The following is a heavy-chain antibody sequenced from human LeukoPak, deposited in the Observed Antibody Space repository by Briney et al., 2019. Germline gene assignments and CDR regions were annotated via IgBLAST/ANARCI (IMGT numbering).Heavy chain of an antibody. CDR2: INAGNGNT. Sequence: ASVKVSCKASGYTFTSYAMHWVRQAPGQRLEWMGWINAGNGNTKYSQKFQGRVTITRDTSINTAYMELSRLRSDDTAIYYCAAGYKFHYFYDNMYIWGQGTMVTVSS. V-gene: IGHV1-3*01. CDR1: GYTFTSYA. J-gene: IGHJ3*02. D-gene: IGHD3-22*01. CDR3: AAGYKFHYFYDNMYI.